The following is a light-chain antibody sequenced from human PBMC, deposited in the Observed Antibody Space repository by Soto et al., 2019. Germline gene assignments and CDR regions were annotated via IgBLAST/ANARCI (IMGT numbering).Light chain of an antibody. CDR2: GAS. CDR3: QHYNNSPRT. J-gene: IGKJ1*01. Sequence: EIVMTQSPATLSLSPGERATLSCRASQSVSSNLSWYQQKPGHAPRLLIYGASTRATGIPARFSGSGSGTEFALTISSLQSEDFAVYYCQHYNNSPRTFGQGTKVEIK. CDR1: QSVSSN. V-gene: IGKV3-15*01.